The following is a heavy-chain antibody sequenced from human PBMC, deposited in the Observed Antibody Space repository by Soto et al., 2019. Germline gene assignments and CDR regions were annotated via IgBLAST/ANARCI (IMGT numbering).Heavy chain of an antibody. D-gene: IGHD4-17*01. V-gene: IGHV4-30-4*01. CDR3: ARGPTVTRDY. CDR1: GGSISSGDYH. J-gene: IGHJ4*02. Sequence: QVQLQESGPGLVKPSQTLSLTCTVSGGSISSGDYHWSWIRQPPGKGLEWIGHIYNSGNSYYNPSLKSRVTISVDTSKNQFSLKLSSVTAADTAVYYCARGPTVTRDYWGQGTLLIVSS. CDR2: IYNSGNS.